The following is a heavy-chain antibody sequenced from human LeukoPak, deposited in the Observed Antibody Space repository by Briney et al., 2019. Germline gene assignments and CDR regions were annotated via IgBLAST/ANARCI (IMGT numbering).Heavy chain of an antibody. CDR3: AKDRSCINDVCHGVFDY. J-gene: IGHJ4*02. CDR2: INSDGSST. CDR1: GFTFSSYW. Sequence: LTGGSLRLSCAASGFTFSSYWMHWVRQAPGKGLVWVSRINSDGSSTSYADSVKGRFTISRDNAKNTLYLQMNSLRAEDTAVYYCAKDRSCINDVCHGVFDYWGQGTLVTVSS. D-gene: IGHD2-8*01. V-gene: IGHV3-74*01.